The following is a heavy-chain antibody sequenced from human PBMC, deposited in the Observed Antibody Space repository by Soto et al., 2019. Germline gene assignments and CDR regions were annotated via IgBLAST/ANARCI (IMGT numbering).Heavy chain of an antibody. CDR1: GFTFSGSA. V-gene: IGHV3-73*02. CDR2: IRSKANSYAT. Sequence: EVQLVESGGGLVQPGGSLKLSCAASGFTFSGSAMHWVRQASGKGLEWVGRIRSKANSYATAYAASVKGRFTISRDDSKNTAYLQMNSLKTEDTAVYYCTRHPTLGYCSGGSCYGYGMDVWGQGTTVTVSS. CDR3: TRHPTLGYCSGGSCYGYGMDV. D-gene: IGHD2-15*01. J-gene: IGHJ6*02.